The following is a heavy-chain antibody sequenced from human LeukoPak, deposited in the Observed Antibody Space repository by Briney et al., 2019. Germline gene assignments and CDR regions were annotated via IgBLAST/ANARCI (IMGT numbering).Heavy chain of an antibody. CDR1: GGAFSGYY. D-gene: IGHD3-22*01. J-gene: IGHJ4*02. CDR2: INHSGST. Sequence: PSETLSLTCAVYGGAFSGYYWSWIRQPPGKGLEWIGEINHSGSTNYNPSLKSRVTISVDTSKNQFSLKLSSVTAADTALYYCARRISSGYSDYWGQGTLVTVSS. V-gene: IGHV4-34*01. CDR3: ARRISSGYSDY.